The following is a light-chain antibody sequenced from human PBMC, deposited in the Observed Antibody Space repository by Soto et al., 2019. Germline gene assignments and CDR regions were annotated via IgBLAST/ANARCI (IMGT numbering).Light chain of an antibody. CDR2: GAA. V-gene: IGKV3-20*01. CDR1: QSVSSSF. J-gene: IGKJ5*01. CDR3: QQYGSLPIT. Sequence: ENVLTQSPGTLSLSPGERATLSCRASQSVSSSFVAWYQQKPGQAPRLVIYGAASRATGIPDRFSGSRSGTDFTLTISRLEPEDFAVYYCQQYGSLPITFGQGTRLEIK.